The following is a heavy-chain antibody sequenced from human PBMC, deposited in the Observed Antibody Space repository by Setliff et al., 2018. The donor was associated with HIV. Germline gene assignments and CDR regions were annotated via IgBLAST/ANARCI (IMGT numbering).Heavy chain of an antibody. Sequence: TSETLSLTCAVYGGSFSGYYWNWIRQSPGKGLEWVGEVNHRGDTNYNSSLKSRVSLSVDTSKSQFSLHLNPVTAADTAFYYCATLHSSGWPYYSDYWGQGILVTVSS. CDR1: GGSFSGYY. CDR3: ATLHSSGWPYYSDY. CDR2: VNHRGDT. V-gene: IGHV4-34*01. J-gene: IGHJ4*02. D-gene: IGHD6-19*01.